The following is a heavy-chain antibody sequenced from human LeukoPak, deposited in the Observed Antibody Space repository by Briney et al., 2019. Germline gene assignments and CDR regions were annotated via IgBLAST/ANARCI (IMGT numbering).Heavy chain of an antibody. CDR3: ARQESSGWRRGWAFDI. CDR1: GGSISSYY. D-gene: IGHD6-19*01. CDR2: IYYSGST. V-gene: IGHV4-59*08. Sequence: SETLSLTCTVSGGSISSYYWSWIRQPPGKWLEWIRSIYYSGSTNYNPSLKSRVTISVDTSKNQFSLKLSSVTAADTAVYYCARQESSGWRRGWAFDIWGQGTMVTVS. J-gene: IGHJ3*02.